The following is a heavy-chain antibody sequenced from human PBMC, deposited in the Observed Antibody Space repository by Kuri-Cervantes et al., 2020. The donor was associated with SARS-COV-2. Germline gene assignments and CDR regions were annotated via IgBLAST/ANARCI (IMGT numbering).Heavy chain of an antibody. CDR3: ARANSGVGYCSSTSCGSWTSSYYYYGMDV. CDR2: INPSGGSI. Sequence: ASVKVSCKASGYTFTSYYMHWVRQAPGQGLEWMGIINPSGGSISYAQKFQGRVTMTRDTSTSTVYMELSSLRSENTAVYYCARANSGVGYCSSTSCGSWTSSYYYYGMDVWGQGTTVTVSS. D-gene: IGHD2-2*01. V-gene: IGHV1-46*01. CDR1: GYTFTSYY. J-gene: IGHJ6*02.